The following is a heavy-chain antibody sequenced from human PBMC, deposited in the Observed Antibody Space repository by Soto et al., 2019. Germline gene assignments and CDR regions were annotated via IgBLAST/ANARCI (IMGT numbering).Heavy chain of an antibody. J-gene: IGHJ1*01. D-gene: IGHD6-13*01. CDR1: GFTFTTYS. Sequence: GGSLRLSCAASGFTFTTYSMHWVRQAPGKGLDWVAVISYDGSNKYYADSVRGRFTISRDNSRNTLYLQMNSLRAEDTAVYYCARDLGSSWYPEYFQHWGQGTLVTVSS. V-gene: IGHV3-30-3*01. CDR3: ARDLGSSWYPEYFQH. CDR2: ISYDGSNK.